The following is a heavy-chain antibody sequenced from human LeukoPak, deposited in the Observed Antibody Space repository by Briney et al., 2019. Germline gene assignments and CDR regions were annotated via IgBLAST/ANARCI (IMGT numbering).Heavy chain of an antibody. V-gene: IGHV4-34*01. CDR3: ARFGYSYAD. D-gene: IGHD5-18*01. J-gene: IGHJ4*02. CDR2: INHSGST. CDR1: GGSFSGYY. Sequence: SETLSLTCAVYGGSFSGYYWSWIRQPPGKGLEWIGEINHSGSTNYNPSLKSRVTISVDTSKNQFSLKLSSVTAADTAVYYCARFGYSYADWGQGTLVTVSS.